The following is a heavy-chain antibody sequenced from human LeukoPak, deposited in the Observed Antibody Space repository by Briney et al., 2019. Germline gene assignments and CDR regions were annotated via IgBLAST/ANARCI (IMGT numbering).Heavy chain of an antibody. D-gene: IGHD3-22*01. CDR3: AITRGSDSSGPQAYVQH. J-gene: IGHJ1*01. V-gene: IGHV4-59*08. Sequence: SETLSLTCTVSGGSISSYYWSWIRQPPGKGLEWIGYIYYSGSTNYNPSLKSRVTISVDTSKNQFSLKLSSVTAADTAVYYCAITRGSDSSGPQAYVQHWGQGTLVTVSS. CDR1: GGSISSYY. CDR2: IYYSGST.